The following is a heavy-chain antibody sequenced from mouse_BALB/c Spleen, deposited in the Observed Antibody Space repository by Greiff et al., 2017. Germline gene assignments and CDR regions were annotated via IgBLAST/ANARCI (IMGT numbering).Heavy chain of an antibody. V-gene: IGHV5-6-4*01. CDR3: TRDEVVAWYFDV. Sequence: EVKLMESGGGLVKPGGSLKLSCAASGFTFSSYTMSWVRQTPEKRLEWVATISSGGSYTYYPDSVKGRFTISRDNAKNTLYLQMSSLKSEDTAMYYCTRDEVVAWYFDVWGAGTTVTVSS. D-gene: IGHD1-1*01. CDR2: ISSGGSYT. CDR1: GFTFSSYT. J-gene: IGHJ1*01.